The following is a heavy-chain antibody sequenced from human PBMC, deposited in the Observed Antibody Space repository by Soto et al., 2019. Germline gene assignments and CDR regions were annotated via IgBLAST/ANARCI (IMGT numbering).Heavy chain of an antibody. V-gene: IGHV1-18*01. CDR1: GYTFTNYG. J-gene: IGHJ6*02. CDR2: ISNYNGKT. Sequence: ASVKVSCKASGYTFTNYGMTWVRQAPGQGLEWMGWISNYNGKTNYAQILQGRVTMTTDTSTRTAYMELTSLRSDDTATYYCARVRNYDILTGSSHSIDVWGQGTTVTVSS. D-gene: IGHD3-9*01. CDR3: ARVRNYDILTGSSHSIDV.